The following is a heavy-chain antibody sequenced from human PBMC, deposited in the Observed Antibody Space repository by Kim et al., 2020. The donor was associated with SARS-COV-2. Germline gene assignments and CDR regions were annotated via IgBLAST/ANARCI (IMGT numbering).Heavy chain of an antibody. Sequence: GGSLRLSCAASGFTFSSYSMNWVRQAPGKGLEWVSSISSSSSYIYYADSVKGRFTISRDNAKNSLYLQMNSLRAEDTAVYYCARDFFHSSSWYYYYYGMDVWGQGTTVTVSS. CDR2: ISSSSSYI. CDR3: ARDFFHSSSWYYYYYGMDV. V-gene: IGHV3-21*01. D-gene: IGHD6-13*01. J-gene: IGHJ6*02. CDR1: GFTFSSYS.